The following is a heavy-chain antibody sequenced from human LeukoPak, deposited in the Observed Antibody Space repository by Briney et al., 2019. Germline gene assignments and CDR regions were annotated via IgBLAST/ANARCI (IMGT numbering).Heavy chain of an antibody. CDR1: GFTVSSNY. CDR3: ARGDYYDSSGYFL. V-gene: IGHV3-53*01. Sequence: HTGGSLRLSCAASGFTVSSNYMSWVRQAPGKGLEWVSVIYSGGSTYYADSVKGRFTISRDNSKNTLYLQMNSLRAEDTAVYYCARGDYYDSSGYFLWGQGTLVTVSS. J-gene: IGHJ4*02. CDR2: IYSGGST. D-gene: IGHD3-22*01.